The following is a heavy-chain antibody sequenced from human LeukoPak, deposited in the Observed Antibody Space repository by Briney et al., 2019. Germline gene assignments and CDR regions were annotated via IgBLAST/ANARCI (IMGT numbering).Heavy chain of an antibody. CDR2: ISWDSGSI. J-gene: IGHJ4*02. Sequence: GGSLRLSCAASGFTFDDYAMHWVRQAPGKGLEWVSGISWDSGSIGYADSVKGRFTISRDNAKNSLYLQMNSLRAEDMALYYCAKGSRDYESYFDYWGQGTLVTVSS. D-gene: IGHD4-17*01. V-gene: IGHV3-9*03. CDR3: AKGSRDYESYFDY. CDR1: GFTFDDYA.